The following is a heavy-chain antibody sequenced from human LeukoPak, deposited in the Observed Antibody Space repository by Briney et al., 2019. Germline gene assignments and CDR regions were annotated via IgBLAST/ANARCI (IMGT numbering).Heavy chain of an antibody. Sequence: GGSLRLSCAASGFTFSCYSMNWVRQAPGKGLEWVSSISSSSSYIYYADSVKGRFTISRDNAKNSLYLQMNSLRAEDTAVYYCARLDCSGGSCYNYYYYYGMDVWGQGTTVTVSS. D-gene: IGHD2-15*01. CDR2: ISSSSSYI. V-gene: IGHV3-21*01. CDR1: GFTFSCYS. J-gene: IGHJ6*02. CDR3: ARLDCSGGSCYNYYYYYGMDV.